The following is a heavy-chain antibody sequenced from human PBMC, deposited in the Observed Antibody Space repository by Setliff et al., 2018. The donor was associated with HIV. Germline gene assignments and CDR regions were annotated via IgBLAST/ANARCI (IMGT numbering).Heavy chain of an antibody. CDR3: ARLVGYYRSDNANYYYMDV. J-gene: IGHJ6*03. CDR2: VHYSGST. V-gene: IGHV4-39*02. Sequence: SETLSLTCTVSDGSISSTNHYWGWIRQSPGKRLEWSGTVHYSGSTYYNPSLKSRLTISVDTSTNHFSLKLSSVAAADTAVYYCARLVGYYRSDNANYYYMDVWGKGTTVTVSS. D-gene: IGHD3-16*02. CDR1: DGSISSTNHY.